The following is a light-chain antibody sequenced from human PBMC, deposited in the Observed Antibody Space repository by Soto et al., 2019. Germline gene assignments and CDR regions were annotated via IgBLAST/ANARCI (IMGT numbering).Light chain of an antibody. CDR2: GNS. CDR3: QSYDSSLSAVI. J-gene: IGLJ2*01. V-gene: IGLV1-40*01. Sequence: QSVLTQPPSVSGAPGQGVTLSCTGSSSNIGAGYDVHWYQQLPGTAPKLLIYGNSNRPSGVPDRFSGSKSGTSASLVITGLQAEDEADYYCQSYDSSLSAVIFGGGTQLTVL. CDR1: SSNIGAGYD.